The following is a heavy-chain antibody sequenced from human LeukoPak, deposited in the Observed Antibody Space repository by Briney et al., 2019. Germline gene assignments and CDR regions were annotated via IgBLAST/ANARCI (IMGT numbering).Heavy chain of an antibody. Sequence: GGSLRLSCAASGFTFNNYAMNWVRQAPGKGLQWVSTISGGGGTTYYADSVKGRFTIPRDNSKNTLYLQMNSLRAEDTALYYCAKGRRDGYNFDFDYWGQGSLVTVSS. CDR1: GFTFNNYA. CDR3: AKGRRDGYNFDFDY. V-gene: IGHV3-23*01. D-gene: IGHD5-24*01. CDR2: ISGGGGTT. J-gene: IGHJ4*02.